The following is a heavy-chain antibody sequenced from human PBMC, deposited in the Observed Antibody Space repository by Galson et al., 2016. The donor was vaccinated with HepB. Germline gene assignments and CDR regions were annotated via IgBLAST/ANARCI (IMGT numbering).Heavy chain of an antibody. CDR2: IYYSGTA. J-gene: IGHJ4*02. Sequence: ETLSLTCTVSGGSISSGYYYWGWIRQPPGKGPEWIGSIYYSGTAYYNPSLNSRVTISLDTSKNQFSLKLTSVTAADTAVYYCARRVTSATYGAYYFDYWGQGTLVTVSS. D-gene: IGHD4-17*01. CDR3: ARRVTSATYGAYYFDY. CDR1: GGSISSGYYY. V-gene: IGHV4-39*01.